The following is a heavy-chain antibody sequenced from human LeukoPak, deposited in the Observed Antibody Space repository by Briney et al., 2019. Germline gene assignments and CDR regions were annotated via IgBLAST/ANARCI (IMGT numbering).Heavy chain of an antibody. V-gene: IGHV3-21*01. J-gene: IGHJ4*02. CDR2: ISSSSSYI. CDR1: GFTFSSYS. Sequence: PGGSLRLSCAASGFTFSSYSMNWVRQALGKGLEWVSSISSSSSYIYYAESVKGRFTISRDKPKNSLYLQMNSLRAEDTAVYYCARDQGWDGFYDYWGQATMVTVCS. D-gene: IGHD1-26*01. CDR3: ARDQGWDGFYDY.